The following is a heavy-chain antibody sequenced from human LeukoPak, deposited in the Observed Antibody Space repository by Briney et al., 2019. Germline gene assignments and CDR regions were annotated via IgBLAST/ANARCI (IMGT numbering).Heavy chain of an antibody. CDR3: ASMVRGVATLGYYYYGMDV. J-gene: IGHJ6*02. Sequence: KSSETLSLTCGVSGGSISSTNWWSWVRQPPGQGLEWIGEISLSGVTNYNPSLKSRVTMSLDRSKNHLSLTLTSVTAADTAVYYCASMVRGVATLGYYYYGMDVWGQGTTVTVSS. CDR1: GGSISSTNW. CDR2: ISLSGVT. V-gene: IGHV4-4*02. D-gene: IGHD3-10*01.